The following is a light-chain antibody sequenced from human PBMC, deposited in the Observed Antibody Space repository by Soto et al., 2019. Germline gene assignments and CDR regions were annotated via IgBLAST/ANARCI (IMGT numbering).Light chain of an antibody. CDR1: QSVSGSY. Sequence: PGEGATLSCRASQSVSGSYLAWYQQKPGQAPRLLIYGASSRATGIPDRFSGSGSGTDFTLSISRLAPEDFAVYYCQQYATFPFTFGPGTTGDIK. CDR2: GAS. CDR3: QQYATFPFT. J-gene: IGKJ3*01. V-gene: IGKV3-20*01.